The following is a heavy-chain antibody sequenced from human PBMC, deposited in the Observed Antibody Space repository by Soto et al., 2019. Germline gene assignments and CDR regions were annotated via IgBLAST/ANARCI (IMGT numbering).Heavy chain of an antibody. CDR1: GGTFSSYA. V-gene: IGHV1-69*13. J-gene: IGHJ6*02. D-gene: IGHD3-3*01. CDR2: IIPIFGTA. Sequence: SSVKVSCKASGGTFSSYAISWVRQAPGQGLEWMGGIIPIFGTANYAQKFQGRVTITADESTSTAYMELSSLRSEDTAVYYCARGTIFGVVTAHYGMDVWGQGTTVTVYS. CDR3: ARGTIFGVVTAHYGMDV.